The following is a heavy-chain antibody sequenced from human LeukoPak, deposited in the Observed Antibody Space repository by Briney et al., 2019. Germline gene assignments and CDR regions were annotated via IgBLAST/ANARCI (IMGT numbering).Heavy chain of an antibody. V-gene: IGHV3-53*01. CDR2: IYSGGST. CDR1: GFTVSSNY. Sequence: SGGSLRLSCAASGFTVSSNYMSWVRQAPGKGLEWVSIIYSGGSTFYADSVKGRFTISRDNSKNTLYLQMNSLRAEDTAVYYCARVPGRMITFGGVIVKGAFDIWGQGTMVTVSS. CDR3: ARVPGRMITFGGVIVKGAFDI. J-gene: IGHJ3*02. D-gene: IGHD3-16*02.